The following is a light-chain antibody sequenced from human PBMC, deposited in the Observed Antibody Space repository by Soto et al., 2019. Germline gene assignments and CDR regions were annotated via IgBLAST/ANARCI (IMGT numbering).Light chain of an antibody. J-gene: IGKJ2*01. V-gene: IGKV4-1*01. Sequence: DIVMTQSPDSLAVSLGERATINCRSSQSVLYSSNNKNYLAWYQQKAGQPPKLLIYWASTRESGVPDRFSGSGSGTDFTLTISGLQAEDVAVYYCQQYYGTPYTFGQGTKLEIK. CDR1: QSVLYSSNNKNY. CDR2: WAS. CDR3: QQYYGTPYT.